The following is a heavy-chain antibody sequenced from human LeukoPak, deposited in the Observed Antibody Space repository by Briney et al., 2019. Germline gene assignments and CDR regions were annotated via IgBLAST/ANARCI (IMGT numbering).Heavy chain of an antibody. V-gene: IGHV4-59*01. CDR2: IYYSGST. J-gene: IGHJ3*02. D-gene: IGHD2-8*02. Sequence: SETLSLTCTVSGGSISSYCWSWIRQPPGKGLEWIGYIYYSGSTNYNPSLKSRVTISVDMSKNQFSLKLSSVTAADTAVYYCARDPGAADAFDIWGQGTMVTVSS. CDR3: ARDPGAADAFDI. CDR1: GGSISSYC.